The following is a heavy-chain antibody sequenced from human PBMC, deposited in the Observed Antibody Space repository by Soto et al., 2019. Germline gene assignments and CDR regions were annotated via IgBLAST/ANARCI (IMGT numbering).Heavy chain of an antibody. V-gene: IGHV3-21*01. CDR3: ARDCSSTSCYDYYGMDV. J-gene: IGHJ6*02. CDR2: ISGSSSHI. CDR1: GFTFSSYN. Sequence: DVQLVESGGGLVKPGASLRLSCAASGFTFSSYNMNWVRQAPGKGLEWVSAISGSSSHIYYADSLKGRFTISRDNAKNSLYLQMNSLRAEDTAVYYCARDCSSTSCYDYYGMDVWGQGPTVTVSS. D-gene: IGHD2-2*01.